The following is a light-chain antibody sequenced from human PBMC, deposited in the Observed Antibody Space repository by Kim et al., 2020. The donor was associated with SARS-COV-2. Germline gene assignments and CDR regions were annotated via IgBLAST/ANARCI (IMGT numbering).Light chain of an antibody. CDR2: DTS. CDR1: ENIKRD. J-gene: IGKJ1*01. V-gene: IGKV3-11*01. Sequence: SPGERAPISGRASENIKRDFAWYQQKPGQAPRLLSHDTSNRATDIAVRFSGSGSGTDFTLTINSVEPEDIAVYYCQPRNKWPRTFGQGTKVDIK. CDR3: QPRNKWPRT.